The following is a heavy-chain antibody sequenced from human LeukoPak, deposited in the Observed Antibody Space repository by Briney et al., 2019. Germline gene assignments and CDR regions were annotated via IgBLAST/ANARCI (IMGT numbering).Heavy chain of an antibody. CDR2: IRQDGSER. CDR3: ARQNLYYDFWSGYSRDYYYMDV. J-gene: IGHJ6*03. V-gene: IGHV3-7*01. Sequence: GGSLRLSCEASGFIFIHFWMSWVRQAPGKGLECVASIRQDGSERYYVDSVKGRFNISGDNAKNSLYLQVNSLRVEDTAIYYCARQNLYYDFWSGYSRDYYYMDVWGKGTTVTVSS. CDR1: GFIFIHFW. D-gene: IGHD3-3*01.